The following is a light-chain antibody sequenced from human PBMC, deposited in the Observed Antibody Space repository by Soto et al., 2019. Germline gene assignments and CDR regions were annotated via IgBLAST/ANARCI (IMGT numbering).Light chain of an antibody. V-gene: IGKV1-39*01. CDR1: QSISSY. J-gene: IGKJ4*01. Sequence: DIQMTQSPSSLSASVGDRVTITCRASQSISSYLNWYQQKPGKAPKLLMYAASSLQSGVPSRFSGSGSGTDFTLTISSLQLEDFATYYCQQSYSTPPFTFGGGNKVEIK. CDR2: AAS. CDR3: QQSYSTPPFT.